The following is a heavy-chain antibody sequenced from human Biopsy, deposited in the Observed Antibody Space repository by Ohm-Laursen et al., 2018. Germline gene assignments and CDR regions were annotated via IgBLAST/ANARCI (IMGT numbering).Heavy chain of an antibody. J-gene: IGHJ3*02. Sequence: SETLSLTCTASGDSIRNYYWSWIRQAAGKGLEWIGRIYPGGGTIYNPSLKSRVTMSVDTSKNHFSLNLNSVTAADTAVYYCAGIVLGPTNDAFDIWGQGTMVTVSS. CDR1: GDSIRNYY. D-gene: IGHD1-26*01. V-gene: IGHV4-4*07. CDR2: IYPGGGT. CDR3: AGIVLGPTNDAFDI.